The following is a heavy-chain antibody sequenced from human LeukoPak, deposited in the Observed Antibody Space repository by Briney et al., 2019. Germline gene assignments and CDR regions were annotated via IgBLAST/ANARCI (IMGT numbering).Heavy chain of an antibody. Sequence: ASVKVSCKASGYTFTSYDINWVRQATGQGLEWMGWMNPNSGNTGYAQKFQGRVTITRNTSISTAYMELSSLRSEDTAVYYCARTYCTNGVCNRKAFDIWGQGTMVTVSS. V-gene: IGHV1-8*03. CDR3: ARTYCTNGVCNRKAFDI. CDR1: GYTFTSYD. D-gene: IGHD2-8*01. J-gene: IGHJ3*02. CDR2: MNPNSGNT.